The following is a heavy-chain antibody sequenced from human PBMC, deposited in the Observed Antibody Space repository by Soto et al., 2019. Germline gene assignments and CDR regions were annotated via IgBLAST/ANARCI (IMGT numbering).Heavy chain of an antibody. Sequence: QVQLVESGGDLVKPGGSLRLSCAASGFTFSDYYMSWIRQAPGKGREWVSYISSSGTTIYYADSVKGRFTISRDNAKNPLYLQMNSLRAEDTTVYYCARGSRDGYNWVYWGQGTLVTVSS. J-gene: IGHJ4*02. CDR3: ARGSRDGYNWVY. D-gene: IGHD5-12*01. CDR1: GFTFSDYY. V-gene: IGHV3-11*01. CDR2: ISSSGTTI.